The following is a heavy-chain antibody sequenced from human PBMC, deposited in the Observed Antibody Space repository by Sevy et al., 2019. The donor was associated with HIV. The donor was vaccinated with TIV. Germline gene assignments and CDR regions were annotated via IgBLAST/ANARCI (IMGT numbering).Heavy chain of an antibody. J-gene: IGHJ4*02. Sequence: SETLSVTCTVSGGSISSYYWSWIRQPPGKGLEWIGYIYYSGSTNYNPSLKSRVTISVDTSKNQFSLKLSSVTAADTAVYYCASAIGYCSSTSCYSYWGQGTLVTVSS. CDR1: GGSISSYY. V-gene: IGHV4-59*01. CDR3: ASAIGYCSSTSCYSY. CDR2: IYYSGST. D-gene: IGHD2-2*02.